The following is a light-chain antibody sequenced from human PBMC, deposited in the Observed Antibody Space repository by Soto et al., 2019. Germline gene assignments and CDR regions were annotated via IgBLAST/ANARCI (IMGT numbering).Light chain of an antibody. Sequence: ENVLTQSPATLSLSPGERATLSCRASQSVSSFFAWYQQKPGQAPRLVIYNAFNRATGIPARFSGSGSGTAFTLTISSLEPEDFAVYYCQQGFNWPTFGGGTKVEIK. V-gene: IGKV3-11*01. J-gene: IGKJ4*01. CDR1: QSVSSF. CDR3: QQGFNWPT. CDR2: NAF.